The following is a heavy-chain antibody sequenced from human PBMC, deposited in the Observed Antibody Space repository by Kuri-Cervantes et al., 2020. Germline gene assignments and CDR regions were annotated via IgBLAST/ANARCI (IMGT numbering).Heavy chain of an antibody. J-gene: IGHJ4*02. Sequence: ASVKVSCKASGYTFTSYGISWVRQAPGQGLEWMGWINAYNGNTNYAQKLQGRVTMTTDTSTSTAYMELRSLRSDDTAVYYCARYYDSSGYYPFDYWGQGTLVTVSS. V-gene: IGHV1-18*01. CDR3: ARYYDSSGYYPFDY. CDR2: INAYNGNT. CDR1: GYTFTSYG. D-gene: IGHD3-22*01.